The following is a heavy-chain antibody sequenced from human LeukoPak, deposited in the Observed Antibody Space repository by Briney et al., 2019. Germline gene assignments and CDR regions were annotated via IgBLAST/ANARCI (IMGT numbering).Heavy chain of an antibody. CDR1: GFTFSSYV. CDR3: ARDQHTMVRGVPASYYYAMDV. Sequence: PGGSLRLSCAASGFTFSSYVMNWVRPAPGKGLEWVSAISGSGGSTYYAYFVKGRFTISRDNSKNTLYLQMNSLRAEDTAVYYCARDQHTMVRGVPASYYYAMDVWGQGTTVTVSS. D-gene: IGHD3-10*01. CDR2: ISGSGGST. J-gene: IGHJ6*02. V-gene: IGHV3-23*01.